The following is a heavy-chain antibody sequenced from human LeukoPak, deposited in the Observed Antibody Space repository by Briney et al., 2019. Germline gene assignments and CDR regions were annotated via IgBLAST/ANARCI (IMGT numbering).Heavy chain of an antibody. V-gene: IGHV3-30*19. D-gene: IGHD6-19*01. CDR2: IWYDGSNK. J-gene: IGHJ3*02. CDR3: AREGGSGWLDAFDI. Sequence: GGSLRLSCAASGFTFSSYGMHWVRQAPGKGLEWVAVIWYDGSNKYYADSVKGRFTISRDNSKNTLYLQMNSLRAEDTAVYYCAREGGSGWLDAFDIWGQGTMVTVSS. CDR1: GFTFSSYG.